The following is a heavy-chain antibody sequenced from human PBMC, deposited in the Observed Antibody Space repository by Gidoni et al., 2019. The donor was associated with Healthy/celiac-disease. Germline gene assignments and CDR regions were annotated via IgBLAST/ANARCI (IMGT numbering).Heavy chain of an antibody. CDR1: GGSFSGDY. V-gene: IGHV4-34*01. D-gene: IGHD3-10*01. J-gene: IGHJ4*02. CDR2: INHSGST. Sequence: QVQLQQLGAGLLKPSEPLSLTCPVYGGSFSGDYWSWIRQPPGKGLEWIEEINHSGSTNYHPSLKSRVTISVDTSKNQFSLKLSSVTAADTAVYYCARGRWFGYYVDYWGQGTLVTVSS. CDR3: ARGRWFGYYVDY.